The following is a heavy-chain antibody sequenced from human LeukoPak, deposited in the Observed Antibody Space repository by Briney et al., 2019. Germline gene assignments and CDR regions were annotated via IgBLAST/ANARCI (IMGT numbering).Heavy chain of an antibody. CDR3: ARAQWLVNYFDY. Sequence: NTSETLSLTCAVYGGSFSGYYWSWIRQPPGKGLEWIGEINHSGSTNYNPSLKSRVTISVDTSKNQFSLKLSSVTAADTAVYYCARAQWLVNYFDYWGQGTLVTVSS. CDR1: GGSFSGYY. CDR2: INHSGST. D-gene: IGHD6-19*01. V-gene: IGHV4-34*01. J-gene: IGHJ4*02.